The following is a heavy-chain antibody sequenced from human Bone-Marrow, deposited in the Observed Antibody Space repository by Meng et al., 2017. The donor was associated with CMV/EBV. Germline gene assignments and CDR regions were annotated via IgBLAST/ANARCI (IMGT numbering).Heavy chain of an antibody. CDR3: ARICVTGRACYHFDY. Sequence: GESLKISCAGSGFMSSRYWMSWVRQVPGKGLEWVANIRQDGSEKHYVDSVEGRFHSSRDNAKNSFYLQMNSLRADHTAVYYCARICVTGRACYHFDYWGQGTLVTVSS. CDR2: IRQDGSEK. J-gene: IGHJ4*02. CDR1: GFMSSRYW. D-gene: IGHD1-14*01. V-gene: IGHV3-7*01.